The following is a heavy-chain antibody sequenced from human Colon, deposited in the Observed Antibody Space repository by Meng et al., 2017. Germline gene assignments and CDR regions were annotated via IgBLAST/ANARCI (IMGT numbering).Heavy chain of an antibody. CDR1: GYTFTSYD. Sequence: ASVKVSCKASGYTFTSYDINWVRQATGQGLEWMGWMNPNSGNTGYAQKFQGRVTMTRNTSISTAYMELSSLRSEDTAVYYCARGHVAATSYYYYYYGMDVWGQGTTVTCSS. CDR3: ARGHVAATSYYYYYYGMDV. D-gene: IGHD2-15*01. J-gene: IGHJ6*01. CDR2: MNPNSGNT. V-gene: IGHV1-8*01.